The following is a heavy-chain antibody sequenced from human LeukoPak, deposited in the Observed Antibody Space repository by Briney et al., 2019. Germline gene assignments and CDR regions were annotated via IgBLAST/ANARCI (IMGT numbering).Heavy chain of an antibody. CDR2: ISGYNGHT. Sequence: ASVKVSCKASGYTFTNYGISWVRQAPGQGLEWMGWISGYNGHTNYAQKFQGRVTMTRDTSISTAYMELSRLRSDDTAVYYCAREGYSSSWSPTDYWGQGTLVTVSS. CDR1: GYTFTNYG. V-gene: IGHV1-18*01. CDR3: AREGYSSSWSPTDY. J-gene: IGHJ4*02. D-gene: IGHD6-13*01.